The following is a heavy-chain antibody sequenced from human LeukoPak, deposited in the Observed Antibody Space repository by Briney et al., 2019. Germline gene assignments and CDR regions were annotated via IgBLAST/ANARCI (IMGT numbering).Heavy chain of an antibody. J-gene: IGHJ4*02. D-gene: IGHD6-13*01. CDR1: GASISTYY. V-gene: IGHV4-59*01. CDR2: IYYSGST. Sequence: SETLSLTCAVSGASISTYYWSWFRQPPGGGREWIGYIYYSGSTNYNPSLKSRVAISVDTSKNQFSLKLSSVTAADTAVYYCARDGRSSSWSFDYWGQGTLVTVSS. CDR3: ARDGRSSSWSFDY.